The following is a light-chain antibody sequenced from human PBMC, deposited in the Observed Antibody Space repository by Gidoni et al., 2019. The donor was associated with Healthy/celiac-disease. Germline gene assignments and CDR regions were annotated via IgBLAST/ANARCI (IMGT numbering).Light chain of an antibody. Sequence: SYVLTPPPSVSVDPGQTARITCGGNHIGSKSGHWYQQKPGQAPVLVVYDDSDRPSGIPGRFSGANSGNTATLTISRVEAGDEADYYCQVWDSRSDHVVFGGGTKLTVL. CDR1: HIGSKS. J-gene: IGLJ2*01. V-gene: IGLV3-21*02. CDR3: QVWDSRSDHVV. CDR2: DDS.